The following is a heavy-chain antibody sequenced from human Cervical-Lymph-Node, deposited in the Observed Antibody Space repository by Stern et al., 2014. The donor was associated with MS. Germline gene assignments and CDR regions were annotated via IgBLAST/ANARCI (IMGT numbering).Heavy chain of an antibody. CDR3: ARDQSHSGSGHFAFDI. D-gene: IGHD3-10*01. Sequence: VQLVESGAEVKKPGASVRVSCKASGGNFNIYAFNWVRQAPGQGLEWVGGIIPIVGTANYAQRYQGRVTITADVSIETVYMEVSSLRFEDTAVFYCARDQSHSGSGHFAFDIWGQGTMVTVSS. V-gene: IGHV1-69*01. CDR2: IIPIVGTA. CDR1: GGNFNIYA. J-gene: IGHJ3*02.